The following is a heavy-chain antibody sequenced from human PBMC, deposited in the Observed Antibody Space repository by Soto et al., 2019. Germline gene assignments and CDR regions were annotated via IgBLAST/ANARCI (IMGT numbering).Heavy chain of an antibody. Sequence: PSWTXSLTCTFSVVSSRIYYLILIRQPPGKGLEWIGFIYYSGSANYNPSLKSRVTISVDTSKNQFSLKLSSVTAADTAVYYCARVPMVGDIPKWYFDLRGRRPLVTVYS. V-gene: IGHV4-59*01. CDR1: VVSSRIYY. CDR3: ARVPMVGDIPKWYFDL. CDR2: IYYSGSA. D-gene: IGHD3-16*02. J-gene: IGHJ2*01.